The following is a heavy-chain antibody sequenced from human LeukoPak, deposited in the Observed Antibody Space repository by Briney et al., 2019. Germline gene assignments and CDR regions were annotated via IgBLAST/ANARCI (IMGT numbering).Heavy chain of an antibody. CDR2: MTTSGNIK. CDR1: GLTLSDDY. J-gene: IGHJ6*03. V-gene: IGHV3-69-1*02. Sequence: GGSLRLSCAASGLTLSDDYMTWVRQAPGKGLESVLIMTTSGNIKSSADSVKGRFTISRDNANNILHLQMNSLRAEDTGVYYCARLTYRMMLESLSPDPYYYIDIWGNGTTVTVSS. D-gene: IGHD3-16*01. CDR3: ARLTYRMMLESLSPDPYYYIDI.